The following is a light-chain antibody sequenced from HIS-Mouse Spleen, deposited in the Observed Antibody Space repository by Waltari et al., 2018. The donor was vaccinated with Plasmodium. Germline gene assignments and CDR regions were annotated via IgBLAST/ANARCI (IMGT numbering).Light chain of an antibody. CDR1: SRYVGGYTY. J-gene: IGLJ2*01. CDR3: SSYAGSNNYVV. CDR2: EVS. Sequence: QSALTQPPSASGSPGQSVTISCTGTSRYVGGYTYVSWYQQHPGKAPKLMIYEVSKRPSGVPDRFSGSKSGNTASLTVSGLQAEDEADYYCSSYAGSNNYVVFGGGTKLTVL. V-gene: IGLV2-8*01.